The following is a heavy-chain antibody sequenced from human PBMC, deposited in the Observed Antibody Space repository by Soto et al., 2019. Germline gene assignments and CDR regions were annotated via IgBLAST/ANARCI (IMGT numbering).Heavy chain of an antibody. CDR1: GFTFSSDA. V-gene: IGHV3-23*01. CDR2: LSGSGGTT. D-gene: IGHD2-2*01. J-gene: IGHJ4*02. CDR3: AKDLFTSWVAYYFDY. Sequence: EVQLLESGGGLVQPGGSLRLSCAASGFTFSSDAMSWVRQAPGKGLEWVSGLSGSGGTTYYADSVKGRFTISRDNSKNTLYLQMNSLRAEYTALYYCAKDLFTSWVAYYFDYWGQGTLVTVSS.